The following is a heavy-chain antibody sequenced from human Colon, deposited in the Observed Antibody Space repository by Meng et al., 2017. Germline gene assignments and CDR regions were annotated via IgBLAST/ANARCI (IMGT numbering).Heavy chain of an antibody. CDR1: GAAVRSPDHQ. Sequence: VKRQEPGPGLWWPSETLSFICDVSGAAVRSPDHQWGWVRQPPGKGLEWIGYARIDYANTNYNPSLKSRVNVSLDTSKNQFSLNVRSVTAADTAVYYCARDYWGSLDFWGQGILVTVSS. CDR2: ARIDYANT. J-gene: IGHJ4*02. CDR3: ARDYWGSLDF. D-gene: IGHD3-16*01. V-gene: IGHV4-61*08.